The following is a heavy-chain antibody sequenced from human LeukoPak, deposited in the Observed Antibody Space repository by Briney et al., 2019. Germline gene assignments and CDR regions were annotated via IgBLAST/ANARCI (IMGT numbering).Heavy chain of an antibody. CDR3: ARVRRYFDSRVYYYYGIDV. D-gene: IGHD3-9*01. CDR1: GGSISSYY. V-gene: IGHV4-59*01. J-gene: IGHJ6*02. CDR2: IYYSGST. Sequence: PSETLSLTCTVSGGSISSYYWSWIRQPPGKGLEWIGYIYYSGSTNYNPSLKSRVTISVDTSKNQFSLKLSSVTAADTAAYYCARVRRYFDSRVYYYYGIDVWGQGTTVTVSS.